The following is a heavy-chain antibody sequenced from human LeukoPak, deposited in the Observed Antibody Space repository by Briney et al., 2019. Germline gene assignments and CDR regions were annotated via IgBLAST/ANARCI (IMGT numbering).Heavy chain of an antibody. D-gene: IGHD3-10*01. CDR1: GFTFCDYA. CDR2: VKSESDGGTA. CDR3: ATGYGSGNACDY. J-gene: IGHJ4*02. V-gene: IGHV3-15*01. Sequence: GGSLRLSCTASGFTFCDYAMSWVRQAPGRGLEWVGLVKSESDGGTAVYAAPVKGRFTISRDDSKNTLYLQMNSLKTEDTAVYYCATGYGSGNACDYWGQGTLVTVSS.